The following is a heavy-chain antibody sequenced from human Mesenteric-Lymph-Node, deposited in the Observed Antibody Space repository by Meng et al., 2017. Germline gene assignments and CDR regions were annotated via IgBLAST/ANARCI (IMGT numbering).Heavy chain of an antibody. CDR1: GFSFRLYS. CDR2: IGTSSDT. CDR3: ARDGMGRTWYPDF. V-gene: IGHV3-21*01. J-gene: IGHJ4*02. Sequence: GESLKISCATSGFSFRLYSMNWVRRAPGKGLEWISTIGTSSDTYYADSVKGRFTISRDNVKNSVYLQINSLRVEDTALYYCARDGMGRTWYPDFWGQGTLVTGSS. D-gene: IGHD2-15*01.